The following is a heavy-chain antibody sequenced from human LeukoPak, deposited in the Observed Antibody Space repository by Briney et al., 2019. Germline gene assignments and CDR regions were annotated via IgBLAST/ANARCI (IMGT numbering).Heavy chain of an antibody. D-gene: IGHD3-3*01. CDR3: AKGSKYDFWSGYLIDY. CDR2: ISYDGSNK. V-gene: IGHV3-30-3*01. Sequence: GGSLRLSCAASGFTFSSYAMHWVRQAPGKGLEWVAVISYDGSNKYYADSVKGRFTISRDNSKNTLYLQMNSLRAEDTAVYYCAKGSKYDFWSGYLIDYWGQGTLVTVSS. J-gene: IGHJ4*02. CDR1: GFTFSSYA.